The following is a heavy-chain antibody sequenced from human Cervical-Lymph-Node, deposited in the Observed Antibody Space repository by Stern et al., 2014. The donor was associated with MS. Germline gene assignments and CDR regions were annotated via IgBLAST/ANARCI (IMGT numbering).Heavy chain of an antibody. CDR3: AVGVGGGSTSWYSMHYFDY. CDR2: IYWADDK. Sequence: QVTLKESGPTLVNPTQPLTLTCTFSGFSLSTSGVGVGWIRQPPGKALEWLALIYWADDKRYSPSLKSRLTITKDTSKNQVVLTMTNMDAVDTATYCCAVGVGGGSTSWYSMHYFDYWGQGTLVTVSS. CDR1: GFSLSTSGVG. D-gene: IGHD6-13*01. J-gene: IGHJ4*02. V-gene: IGHV2-5*02.